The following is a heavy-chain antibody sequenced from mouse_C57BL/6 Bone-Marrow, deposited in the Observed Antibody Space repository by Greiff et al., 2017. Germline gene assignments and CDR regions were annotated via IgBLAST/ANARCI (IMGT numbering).Heavy chain of an antibody. V-gene: IGHV1-54*01. D-gene: IGHD1-1*02. Sequence: QVQLKQSGAELVRPGTSVQVSRKASGYAFTNYLIEWVKQRPGKGLEWIGRIYPGDGDTNYNGKFKGKATLTADKSSSTAYMQLSSLTSEDSAVYFCARRGVAYYDAMDDWGQGTSVTVAS. CDR2: IYPGDGDT. CDR1: GYAFTNYL. CDR3: ARRGVAYYDAMDD. J-gene: IGHJ4*01.